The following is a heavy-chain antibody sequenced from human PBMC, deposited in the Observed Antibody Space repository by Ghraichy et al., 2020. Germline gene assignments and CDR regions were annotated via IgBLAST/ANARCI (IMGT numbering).Heavy chain of an antibody. CDR1: GFSFSSYW. CDR3: VRAPFEVVRGVRAKWFDI. CDR2: IKSDEITT. D-gene: IGHD3-10*01. V-gene: IGHV3-74*01. Sequence: GGSLRLSCVASGFSFSSYWMDWVRQAPGKGLVWVSHIKSDEITTTYADSVRGRFTIYRDNAKNTLHLQMTSLRVEDTAVYYCVRAPFEVVRGVRAKWFDIWGQGTLVTVSS. J-gene: IGHJ5*02.